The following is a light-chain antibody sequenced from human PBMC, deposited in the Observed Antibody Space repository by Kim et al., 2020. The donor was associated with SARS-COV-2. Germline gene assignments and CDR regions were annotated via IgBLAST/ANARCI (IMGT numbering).Light chain of an antibody. CDR3: QAWDSSTVV. CDR2: HDS. CDR1: KLGDKY. Sequence: SYELTQPPSVSVSPGQTASITCSGDKLGDKYAYWYQQKPGQSPVLVIYHDSKRPPGIPERFSGSNSGNTATLTISGTQPMDEADYYCQAWDSSTVVFGGG. V-gene: IGLV3-1*01. J-gene: IGLJ3*02.